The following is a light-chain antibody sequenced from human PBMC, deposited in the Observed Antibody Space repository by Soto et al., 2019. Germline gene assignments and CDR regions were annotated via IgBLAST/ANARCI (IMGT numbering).Light chain of an antibody. CDR2: AAS. Sequence: IQMTQFPSSLSASVDDRVTITCRASQDIRSDLGWYQQRPGKAPKLLIYAASTLQAGVPSRFSGSGSGTDFTLTISSLQPEDVAAYYCQKYNSAPLTFGGGTKVDIK. CDR3: QKYNSAPLT. J-gene: IGKJ4*01. CDR1: QDIRSD. V-gene: IGKV1-27*01.